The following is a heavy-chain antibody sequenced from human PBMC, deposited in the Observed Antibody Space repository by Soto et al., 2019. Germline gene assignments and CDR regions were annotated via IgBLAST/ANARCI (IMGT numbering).Heavy chain of an antibody. J-gene: IGHJ4*02. CDR1: GGSISSYY. D-gene: IGHD2-21*01. CDR2: IYYSGST. Sequence: PSETLALTCTVSGGSISSYYWSWIRQPPGKGLEWIGYIYYSGSTNYNPSLKSRVTISVDTSKNQFSLKLSSVTAADTAVYYCARHKGKSVVVIFDYWGQGTLVTVSS. CDR3: ARHKGKSVVVIFDY. V-gene: IGHV4-59*08.